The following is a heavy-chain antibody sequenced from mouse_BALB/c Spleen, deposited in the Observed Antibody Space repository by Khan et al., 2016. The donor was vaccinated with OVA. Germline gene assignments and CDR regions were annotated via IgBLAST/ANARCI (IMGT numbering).Heavy chain of an antibody. D-gene: IGHD4-1*01. CDR2: ISSGSSTI. Sequence: DVHLVESGGGLVQPGGSRKLSCAASGFTLSSFGMHWVRQAPEKGLEWVAYISSGSSTIYYADTVKGRFTISRDSPRNTLFLQMTSLRSEDTAMYYFASSNWDYWGQGNTLTGSS. CDR1: GFTLSSFG. V-gene: IGHV5-17*02. CDR3: ASSNWDY. J-gene: IGHJ2*01.